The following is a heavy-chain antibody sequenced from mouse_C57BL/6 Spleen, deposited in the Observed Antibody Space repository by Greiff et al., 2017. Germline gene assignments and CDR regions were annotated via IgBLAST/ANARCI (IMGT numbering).Heavy chain of an antibody. CDR1: GYTFTSYW. CDR2: IHPNSGST. D-gene: IGHD1-1*01. Sequence: QVQLQQSGAELVQPGASVTLSCKASGYTFTSYWMHWVKQRPGQGLEWIGMIHPNSGSTNYNEKFKSKATLTVDKSSSTAYMQLSSLTSEDSAVYYCARPLYYYGSNWYFDVWGTGTTVTVSS. V-gene: IGHV1-64*01. CDR3: ARPLYYYGSNWYFDV. J-gene: IGHJ1*03.